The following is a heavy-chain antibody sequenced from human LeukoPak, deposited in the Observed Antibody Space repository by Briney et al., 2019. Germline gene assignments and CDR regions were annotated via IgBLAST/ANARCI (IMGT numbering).Heavy chain of an antibody. CDR1: GDSVSSGTYY. V-gene: IGHV4-61*01. J-gene: IGHJ4*02. D-gene: IGHD6-19*01. Sequence: SGTLSLTCTVSGDSVSSGTYYWSWIRQPPGKGLEWIGYIYYSGSTNYNPSLKSRVTISVDTSKNQFSLKLSSVTAADTAVYYCARITGGSGWYYFDYWGQGTLVTVSS. CDR2: IYYSGST. CDR3: ARITGGSGWYYFDY.